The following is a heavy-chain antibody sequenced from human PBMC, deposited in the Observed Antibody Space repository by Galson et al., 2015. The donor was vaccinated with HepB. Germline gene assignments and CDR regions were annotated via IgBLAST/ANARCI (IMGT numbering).Heavy chain of an antibody. CDR2: ISAYNGNT. Sequence: SVKVSCKASGYTFTSYGIGWVRQAPGQGLEWMGWISAYNGNTNYAQKLQGRVTMTTDTSTSTAYMELRSLRSDDTAVYYCARGGNYYDSSGYCDYWGQGTLVTVSS. CDR1: GYTFTSYG. J-gene: IGHJ4*02. D-gene: IGHD3-22*01. CDR3: ARGGNYYDSSGYCDY. V-gene: IGHV1-18*04.